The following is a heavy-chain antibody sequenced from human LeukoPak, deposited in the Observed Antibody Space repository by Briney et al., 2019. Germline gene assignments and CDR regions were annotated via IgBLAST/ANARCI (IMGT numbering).Heavy chain of an antibody. J-gene: IGHJ4*02. CDR3: ARHGCSGGSCPLDY. V-gene: IGHV5-10-1*01. Sequence: GESLKISCMGSGYRFTNYWISWVRQMPGKGLEWMGRIDPSDSNIKYSPSFQGHVTVSADRYINTAYLQWSSLKASDTAIYYCARHGCSGGSCPLDYWGQGTLVTASS. CDR1: GYRFTNYW. D-gene: IGHD2-15*01. CDR2: IDPSDSNI.